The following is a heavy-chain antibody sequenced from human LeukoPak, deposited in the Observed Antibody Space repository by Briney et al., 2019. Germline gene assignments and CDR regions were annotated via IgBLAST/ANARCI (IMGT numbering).Heavy chain of an antibody. J-gene: IGHJ3*02. CDR3: ARLSLEQQLVQGGGAFDI. Sequence: SETLSLTCAVYGGSLSGYYWSWIRQPPGKGLEWIGEINHSGSTKYNLSLKSRVTLSVDTSKNQFFLKLSSVTAADTAVFYCARLSLEQQLVQGGGAFDIWGQGTMVTVSS. D-gene: IGHD6-13*01. CDR1: GGSLSGYY. V-gene: IGHV4-34*01. CDR2: INHSGST.